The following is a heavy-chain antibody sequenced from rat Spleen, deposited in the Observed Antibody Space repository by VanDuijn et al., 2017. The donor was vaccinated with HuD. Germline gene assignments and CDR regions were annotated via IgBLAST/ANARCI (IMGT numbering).Heavy chain of an antibody. V-gene: IGHV2-15*01. J-gene: IGHJ2*01. D-gene: IGHD1-6*01. CDR3: ARDSEYYGYSRGDY. CDR2: IWSGGST. CDR1: GFSLTSYH. Sequence: QVQLKESGPGLVQPSQTLSLTCTVSGFSLTSYHVSWVRQPPGKGLEWIGAIWSGGSTDYNSALKSRLSISRDTSKSQVFLKMSSLKTEDTATYYCARDSEYYGYSRGDYWGQGVMVTVS.